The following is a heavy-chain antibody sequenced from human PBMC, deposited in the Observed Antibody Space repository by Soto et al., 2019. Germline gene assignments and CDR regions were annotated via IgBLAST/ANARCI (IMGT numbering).Heavy chain of an antibody. CDR1: GGSFNSYF. CDR3: TTSGRSWPDSFDI. CDR2: VTPYGRS. V-gene: IGHV4-34*01. Sequence: SEALSLTSAVYGGSFNSYFWNWVRQPPGKGLEWIGEVTPYGRSNYNPSLKSRVTISKDTSKNHFSLEVISVTAADTAVYYCTTSGRSWPDSFDIWAQGAMVTVSS. J-gene: IGHJ3*02. D-gene: IGHD3-10*01.